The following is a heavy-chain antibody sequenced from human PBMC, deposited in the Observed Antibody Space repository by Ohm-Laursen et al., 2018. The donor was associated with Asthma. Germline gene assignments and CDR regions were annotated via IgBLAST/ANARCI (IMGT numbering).Heavy chain of an antibody. CDR3: ARVKAPWQWLTDY. CDR1: GYTFTRFA. CDR2: INTNTGNP. J-gene: IGHJ4*02. D-gene: IGHD6-19*01. V-gene: IGHV7-4-1*02. Sequence: ASVKVSCKASGYTFTRFAVNWVRQAPGQGLEWMGWINTNTGNPTYAQGFTGRFVFSLDTSVSTAYLQISSLKAEDTAVYYCARVKAPWQWLTDYWGQGTLVTVSS.